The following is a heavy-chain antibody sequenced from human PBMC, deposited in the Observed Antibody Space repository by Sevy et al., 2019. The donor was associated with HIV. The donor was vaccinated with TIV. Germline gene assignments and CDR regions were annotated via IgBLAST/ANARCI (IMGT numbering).Heavy chain of an antibody. Sequence: GGSLRLSCAASGFTFSSYAMHWVRQAPGKGLEWVAVISYDGSNKYYADSVKGRFTISRDNSKNTLYLQMNSLRAEDTAVYYCARDFIYGNYYYYRMDVWGQGTTVTVSS. CDR2: ISYDGSNK. CDR1: GFTFSSYA. CDR3: ARDFIYGNYYYYRMDV. V-gene: IGHV3-30-3*01. D-gene: IGHD3-3*02. J-gene: IGHJ6*02.